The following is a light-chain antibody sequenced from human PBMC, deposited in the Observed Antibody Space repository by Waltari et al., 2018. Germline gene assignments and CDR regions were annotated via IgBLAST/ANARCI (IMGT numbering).Light chain of an antibody. V-gene: IGKV2-28*01. CDR3: MQSLQTPIT. CDR2: LDS. Sequence: DIVMTQSPLSLPVTPGEPASIPFSSSQSLLHSKGYNYSHWYRQKPGQSPLLLIYLDSNRASGVPDRFSGSASGTDFTLKISRVEAEDVGVYYCMQSLQTPITFGQGTRLEIK. J-gene: IGKJ5*01. CDR1: QSLLHSKGYNY.